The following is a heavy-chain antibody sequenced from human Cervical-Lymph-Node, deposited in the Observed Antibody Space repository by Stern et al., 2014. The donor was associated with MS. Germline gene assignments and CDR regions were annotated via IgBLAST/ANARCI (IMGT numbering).Heavy chain of an antibody. V-gene: IGHV3-30*01. CDR3: ARVKADSRGWDDFDY. CDR2: ISHDGRTK. CDR1: GFTFSTHI. J-gene: IGHJ4*02. D-gene: IGHD3-22*01. Sequence: VQLVESGGGVVQPGGSLRLSCAASGFTFSTHIMHWVRQAPGKGLDWATAISHDGRTKYYADSVRGRFTISRDNSQNTLYLQMNSLRAEDTAVYYCARVKADSRGWDDFDYWGQGNLVTVSS.